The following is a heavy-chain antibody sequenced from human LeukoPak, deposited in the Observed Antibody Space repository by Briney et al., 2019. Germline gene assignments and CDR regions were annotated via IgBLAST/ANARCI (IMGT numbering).Heavy chain of an antibody. J-gene: IGHJ5*02. Sequence: SETLSLTCAVSGYSISSGYYWGWIRQPPGKGLEWIGSIYYSGSTYYNPSLKSRVTISVDTSKNQFSLKLSSVTAADTAVYYCASSIPSQRRNNWFDPWGQGTLVTVSS. CDR2: IYYSGST. D-gene: IGHD2-2*01. V-gene: IGHV4-38-2*01. CDR1: GYSISSGYY. CDR3: ASSIPSQRRNNWFDP.